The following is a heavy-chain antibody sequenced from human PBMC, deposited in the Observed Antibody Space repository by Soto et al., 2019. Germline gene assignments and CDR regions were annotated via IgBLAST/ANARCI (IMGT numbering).Heavy chain of an antibody. CDR1: GGSITIGGYC. Sequence: SETLSLTCTVSGGSITIGGYCWSWIRQPPGQGLEWIGYICHSGDTYYNPSLKSRVTTSLDRSKNQFSLNLSSVTAADTAVYYCARVWFGESSWFDPWGQGTLVTVSS. CDR3: ARVWFGESSWFDP. D-gene: IGHD3-10*01. V-gene: IGHV4-30-2*01. J-gene: IGHJ5*02. CDR2: ICHSGDT.